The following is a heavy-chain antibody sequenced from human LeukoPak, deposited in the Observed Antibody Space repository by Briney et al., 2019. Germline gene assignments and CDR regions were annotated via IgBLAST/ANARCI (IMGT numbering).Heavy chain of an antibody. CDR3: ARHEYSGSYYGLSWFDP. D-gene: IGHD1-26*01. J-gene: IGHJ5*02. Sequence: SETQSLTCTVSGGSISSSGYYWGWIRQPPGMGLEWIASIYYSGSTYYNPSLKSRVTISVDTSKNQLSLKLSSLTAADTAVYYCARHEYSGSYYGLSWFDPWGQGTLVTVSS. CDR2: IYYSGST. CDR1: GGSISSSGYY. V-gene: IGHV4-39*01.